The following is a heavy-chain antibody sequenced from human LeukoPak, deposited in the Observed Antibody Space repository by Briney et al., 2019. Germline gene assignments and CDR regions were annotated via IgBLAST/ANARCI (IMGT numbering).Heavy chain of an antibody. Sequence: GGSLRLSCAASGFTFSRYYMHWVRQAPGKGLVWVSRINSDGSSTTYADSVKGRFTISRDNAKNTLYLQMNSLRAEDTAVYYCARDGAGYQLLHDYWGQGTLVTVSS. J-gene: IGHJ4*02. V-gene: IGHV3-74*01. CDR1: GFTFSRYY. CDR2: INSDGSST. D-gene: IGHD2-2*01. CDR3: ARDGAGYQLLHDY.